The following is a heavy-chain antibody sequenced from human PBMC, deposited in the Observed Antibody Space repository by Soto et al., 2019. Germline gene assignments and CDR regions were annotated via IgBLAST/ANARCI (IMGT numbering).Heavy chain of an antibody. CDR3: VKGKESGYRGAFDS. CDR1: GFNFGSYA. Sequence: EEQLLESGGGLVQPGGSLRLSCAATGFNFGSYAMGWVRQAPGKGLEWVSGVSGSGSSPYYADSVKGRLTISKDKSKNTLYLDLNNLGSEDTAVYFCVKGKESGYRGAFDSWGQGTMVTVSS. CDR2: VSGSGSSP. J-gene: IGHJ4*02. D-gene: IGHD5-18*01. V-gene: IGHV3-23*01.